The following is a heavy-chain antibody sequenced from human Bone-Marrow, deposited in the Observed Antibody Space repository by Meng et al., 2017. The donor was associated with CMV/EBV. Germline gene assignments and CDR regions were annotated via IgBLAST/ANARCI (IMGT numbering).Heavy chain of an antibody. V-gene: IGHV3-11*04. CDR1: GITFSDFY. J-gene: IGHJ4*02. CDR3: AQHTRVATN. D-gene: IGHD5-12*01. Sequence: GESLKIYCAASGITFSDFYMTWFRQAPGKGPESLSYISGSGNDINYADSVRGRFTVSRDNAGRSLYLQLNSLRVEDTAVYYCAQHTRVATNWGPGTPVTVSS. CDR2: ISGSGNDI.